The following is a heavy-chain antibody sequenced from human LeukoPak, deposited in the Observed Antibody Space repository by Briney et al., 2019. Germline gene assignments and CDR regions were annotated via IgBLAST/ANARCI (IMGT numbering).Heavy chain of an antibody. D-gene: IGHD3-16*01. CDR1: GGTFSSYA. V-gene: IGHV1-69*05. J-gene: IGHJ4*02. CDR3: ARGLITFGASFDY. CDR2: IIPIFGTA. Sequence: GASVKVSCKASGGTFSSYAISWVRQAPGQGLEWMGGIIPIFGTANCAQKFQGRVTMTRDTSTSTVYMELSSLRSEDTAVYYCARGLITFGASFDYWGQGTLVTVSS.